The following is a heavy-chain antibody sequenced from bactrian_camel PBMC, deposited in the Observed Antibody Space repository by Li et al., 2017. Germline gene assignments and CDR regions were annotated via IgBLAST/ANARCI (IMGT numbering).Heavy chain of an antibody. J-gene: IGHJ4*01. CDR2: INVGGGI. V-gene: IGHV3S40*01. Sequence: DVQLVESGGGLVQPGGSLRPSCAASGIDVSTAYMSWVRQAPGKEREGVAAINVGGGIRYGDSVKGRFTISRDNAQNTVYLQMDRLKLEDTGKYYCAARAGQYLSPDAYLYSGQGTQVTVS. CDR1: GIDVSTAY. D-gene: IGHD1*01.